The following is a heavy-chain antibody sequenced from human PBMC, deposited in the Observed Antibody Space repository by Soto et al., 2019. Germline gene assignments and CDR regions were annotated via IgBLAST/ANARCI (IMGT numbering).Heavy chain of an antibody. Sequence: TLSLTCSVSGREITTYYWSWLRQSPGKGLEWIGHIYDTGSTSYNPSLKSRVTISVDTSNKQFSLRLSAVTAADTAVYYRARVEIIGHNCFDPWGQGTLVTVSS. CDR1: GREITTYY. D-gene: IGHD3-3*01. CDR3: ARVEIIGHNCFDP. V-gene: IGHV4-59*12. CDR2: IYDTGST. J-gene: IGHJ5*02.